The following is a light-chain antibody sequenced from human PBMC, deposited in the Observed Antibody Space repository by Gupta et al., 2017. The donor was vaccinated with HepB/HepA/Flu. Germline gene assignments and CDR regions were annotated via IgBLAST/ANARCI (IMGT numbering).Light chain of an antibody. Sequence: SYELTQPPSVSVSPRQTASITCSGDCLGDKYACWYQQRPGQSPVLVIYEDNKRPSGIPERFSGYNSGNAATLTISGTQAMDEADYYCQAWDSSATYVVFGGGTKLTVL. CDR2: EDN. CDR1: CLGDKY. V-gene: IGLV3-1*01. J-gene: IGLJ2*01. CDR3: QAWDSSATYVV.